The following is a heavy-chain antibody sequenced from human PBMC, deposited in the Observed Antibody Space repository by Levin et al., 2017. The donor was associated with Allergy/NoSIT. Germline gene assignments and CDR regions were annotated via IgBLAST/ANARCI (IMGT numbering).Heavy chain of an antibody. V-gene: IGHV3-7*03. J-gene: IGHJ4*02. CDR2: ISPDGSGK. Sequence: PGGSLRLSCIVSGLTFNSQWMNWVRQVPGKGLEWVANISPDGSGKSYVDSVKGRFTISRDNARNSLYLQMDSLRAEDTAVYYCARGIYYWGQGAVVTVSS. D-gene: IGHD3-10*01. CDR3: ARGIYY. CDR1: GLTFNSQW.